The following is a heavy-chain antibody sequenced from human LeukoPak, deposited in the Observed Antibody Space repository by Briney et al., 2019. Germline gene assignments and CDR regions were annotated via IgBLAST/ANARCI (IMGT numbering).Heavy chain of an antibody. J-gene: IGHJ4*02. CDR3: ARDRSPSGTSTGNLDF. D-gene: IGHD1-26*01. CDR1: GGSIGSTTYY. CDR2: IYYSGST. V-gene: IGHV4-31*03. Sequence: SETLSLTCTVSGGSIGSTTYYWSWIRQHPGKGLEWIGYIYYSGSTYYNPSLKSRVTISVDTSKNQFSLKLSSVTAADTAVYYCARDRSPSGTSTGNLDFWGQGTLVTVSS.